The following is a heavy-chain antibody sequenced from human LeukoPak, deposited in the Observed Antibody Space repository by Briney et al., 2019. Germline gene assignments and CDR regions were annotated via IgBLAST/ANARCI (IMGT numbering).Heavy chain of an antibody. J-gene: IGHJ4*02. D-gene: IGHD5-12*01. CDR3: ASASSGYYEIFDY. V-gene: IGHV4-34*01. CDR2: INHSGST. Sequence: SETLSLTCAVYGGSFSGYYWSWIRQPPGKGLEWIGEINHSGSTNYNPSLKSRVTISVDTSKNQFSLKLSSVTAADTAVYYCASASSGYYEIFDYWGQGTLVTVSS. CDR1: GGSFSGYY.